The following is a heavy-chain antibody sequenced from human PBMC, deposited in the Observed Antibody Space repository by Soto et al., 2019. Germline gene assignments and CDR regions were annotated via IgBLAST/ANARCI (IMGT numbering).Heavy chain of an antibody. Sequence: SGTLSLTCTVSGGSISSSSFYWGRIRQPPGKGLEWFGIIYYSGSPYYNPTLKSRFTISVDTSKNQFSLKLSSVSAADTAVYYCARHVLGDCSSTSCYSYYYYYYMDVWGKGTTVTVSS. CDR2: IYYSGSP. V-gene: IGHV4-39*01. J-gene: IGHJ6*03. D-gene: IGHD2-2*02. CDR3: ARHVLGDCSSTSCYSYYYYYYMDV. CDR1: GGSISSSSFY.